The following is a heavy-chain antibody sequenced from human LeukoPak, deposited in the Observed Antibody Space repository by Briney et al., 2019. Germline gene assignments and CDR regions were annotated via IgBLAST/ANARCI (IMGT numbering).Heavy chain of an antibody. CDR3: ARSGYSGGWYRNAFDI. CDR1: GGSISSYY. CDR2: IYYSGST. J-gene: IGHJ3*02. D-gene: IGHD6-19*01. Sequence: PSETLSLTCTVSGGSISSYYWSWIRQPPGKGLEWIGYIYYSGSTNYNPSLKSRVTISVDTSKNQFSLKLSSVTAADTAVYYCARSGYSGGWYRNAFDIWGQGTMVTVSS. V-gene: IGHV4-59*01.